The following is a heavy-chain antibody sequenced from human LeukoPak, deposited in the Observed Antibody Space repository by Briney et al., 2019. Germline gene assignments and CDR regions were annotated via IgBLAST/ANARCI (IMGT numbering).Heavy chain of an antibody. CDR3: ARSRTTGMYYYYYYMDV. CDR2: INPNSGGT. D-gene: IGHD1-1*01. Sequence: ASVKVSCKASGYTFTGYYMHWVRQAPGQELEWMGWINPNSGGTNYAQKFQGWVTMTRDTSISTAYMELIRLRSDDTAVYYCARSRTTGMYYYYYYMDVWGKGTTVTVSS. J-gene: IGHJ6*03. CDR1: GYTFTGYY. V-gene: IGHV1-2*04.